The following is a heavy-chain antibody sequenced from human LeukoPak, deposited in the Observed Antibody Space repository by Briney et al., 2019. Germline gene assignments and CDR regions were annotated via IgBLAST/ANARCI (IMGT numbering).Heavy chain of an antibody. CDR1: GFTFSAYA. V-gene: IGHV3-64*04. CDR3: AKRGYSGYDLDY. J-gene: IGHJ4*02. CDR2: ISNNGGSS. Sequence: PGGSLRLSCSASGFTFSAYAMYWVRQAPGKGLEYVSGISNNGGSSFYADSVKGRFTISRDNSKNTLYLQMNSLRAEDTAVYYCAKRGYSGYDLDYWGQGTLVTVSS. D-gene: IGHD5-12*01.